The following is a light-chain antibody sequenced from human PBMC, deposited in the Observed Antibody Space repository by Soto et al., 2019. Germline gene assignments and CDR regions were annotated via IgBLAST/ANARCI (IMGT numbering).Light chain of an antibody. CDR2: AAS. J-gene: IGKJ1*01. V-gene: IGKV1-39*01. Sequence: DIQMTQCPSSLCASVGDSVTLTCRASQGISTHVNGHQQKPGTAPKILIYAASSLQRGGPSRFSGSGSETDFTLTSSSLQPEDFATYSCQQSYSTTWTFGQGTKVDIK. CDR3: QQSYSTTWT. CDR1: QGISTH.